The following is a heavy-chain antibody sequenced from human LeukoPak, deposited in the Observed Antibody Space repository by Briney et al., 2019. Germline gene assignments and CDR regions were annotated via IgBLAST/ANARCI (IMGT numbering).Heavy chain of an antibody. V-gene: IGHV3-23*01. CDR3: ARDQYDTWSRRGNFDS. CDR1: GFTFGMYA. D-gene: IGHD3-3*01. CDR2: LSGSGGST. J-gene: IGHJ4*02. Sequence: GGSLRLSCAASGFTFGMYAMSWVRQAPGKGLEWVSTLSGSGGSTYYADSVKGRFTISGDESKNTLSLQMNSLRPEDTAVFYCARDQYDTWSRRGNFDSWGQGTLVIVSS.